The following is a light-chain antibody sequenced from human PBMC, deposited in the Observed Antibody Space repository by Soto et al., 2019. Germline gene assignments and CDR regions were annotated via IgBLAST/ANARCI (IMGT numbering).Light chain of an antibody. CDR2: DAS. J-gene: IGKJ5*01. V-gene: IGKV1-33*01. CDR1: QDINIY. Sequence: NMTQSQSSLFASVGDRVTITCQATQDINIYLNWYQQKPGKAPNLLIYDASNLEIGVPSRFSGSGSGTHFTFTISSLQTEDIGTYYCQQYDMLPSTFGRVTRLEIK. CDR3: QQYDMLPST.